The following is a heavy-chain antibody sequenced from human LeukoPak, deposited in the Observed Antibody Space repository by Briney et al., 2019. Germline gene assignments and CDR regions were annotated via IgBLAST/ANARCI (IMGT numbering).Heavy chain of an antibody. V-gene: IGHV3-23*01. J-gene: IGHJ4*02. Sequence: AGGSLRLSCAASGFTFSSIAMSWVRQAPGKGLEWVSALSGSGGSTYYADSVKGRFTISRDNAKNTLYLQMNSLRAEDTAVYYCAKSYYYDSSGYDYWGQGTLVTVSS. CDR2: LSGSGGST. D-gene: IGHD3-22*01. CDR1: GFTFSSIA. CDR3: AKSYYYDSSGYDY.